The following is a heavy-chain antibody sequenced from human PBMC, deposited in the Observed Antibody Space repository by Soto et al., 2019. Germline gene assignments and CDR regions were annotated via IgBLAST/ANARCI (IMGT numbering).Heavy chain of an antibody. Sequence: QVQLQESGPGLVKPSQTLSLTCAVSSDSISSGDYYWSWIRQPPGKGLEWIGYISYSENTYYSPSLKSRITISVGTSKNHFSLRVTSVTAADTAVYYCARTNYDYVWGSYRFDYWGQGTLVTVSS. D-gene: IGHD3-16*02. J-gene: IGHJ4*02. CDR2: ISYSENT. CDR1: SDSISSGDYY. V-gene: IGHV4-30-4*01. CDR3: ARTNYDYVWGSYRFDY.